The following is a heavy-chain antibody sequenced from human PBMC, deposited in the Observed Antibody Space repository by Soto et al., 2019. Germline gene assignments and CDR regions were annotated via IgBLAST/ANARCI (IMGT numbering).Heavy chain of an antibody. CDR2: IYYSGST. Sequence: WETLSLTCTVSGGSISSYYWSWIRQPPGKGLEWIGYIYYSGSTNYNPSLKSRVTISVDTPKNQFSLELSSVTAADTAVYYCARGSWNYETDFDYWGQGTLVTVSS. CDR1: GGSISSYY. J-gene: IGHJ4*02. V-gene: IGHV4-59*01. D-gene: IGHD1-7*01. CDR3: ARGSWNYETDFDY.